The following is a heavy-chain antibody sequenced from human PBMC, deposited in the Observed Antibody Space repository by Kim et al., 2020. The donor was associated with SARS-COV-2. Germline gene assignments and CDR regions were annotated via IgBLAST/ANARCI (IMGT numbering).Heavy chain of an antibody. J-gene: IGHJ4*02. D-gene: IGHD3-9*01. CDR3: AKDIHDTLTSHMLD. Sequence: GGSLRLSCSASGFTLNEYAIHWVRQAPGKGLEWVTGLNWNSGGIVYAESVRCRFTVSRDNAKNSVYLQMNSLRVEDTAFYYCAKDIHDTLTSHMLDWVQGTLVTVSS. CDR2: LNWNSGGI. V-gene: IGHV3-9*01. CDR1: GFTLNEYA.